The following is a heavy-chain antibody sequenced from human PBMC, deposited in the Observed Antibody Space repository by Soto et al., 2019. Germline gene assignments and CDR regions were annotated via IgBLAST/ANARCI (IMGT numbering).Heavy chain of an antibody. J-gene: IGHJ6*02. Sequence: KPGGSLRLSCAASGFTFSDYYMSWIRQAPGKGLEWVSYISSSGSTIYYADSVKGRFTISRDNAKNSLYLQMNSLRAEDTAVYYCAGGAVVPAAIVGPGGYYYGMDVWGQGTTVTVSS. CDR3: AGGAVVPAAIVGPGGYYYGMDV. CDR2: ISSSGSTI. CDR1: GFTFSDYY. D-gene: IGHD2-2*02. V-gene: IGHV3-11*01.